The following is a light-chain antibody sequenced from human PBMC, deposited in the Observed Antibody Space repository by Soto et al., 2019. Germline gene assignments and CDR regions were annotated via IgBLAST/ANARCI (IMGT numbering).Light chain of an antibody. J-gene: IGLJ1*01. V-gene: IGLV1-40*01. CDR2: GNS. CDR1: SSNIGAGYD. Sequence: QSVLTQPPSVSGAPGQRVTISCTGSSSNIGAGYDVHWYQQLPGTAPKLLIYGNSHRPSGVPDRFSGPKSGTSASLAINGLQAEDEADYYCQSYDSSLSGYVFGTGTKVTVL. CDR3: QSYDSSLSGYV.